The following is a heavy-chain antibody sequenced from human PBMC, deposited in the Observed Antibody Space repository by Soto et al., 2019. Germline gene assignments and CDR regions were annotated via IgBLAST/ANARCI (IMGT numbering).Heavy chain of an antibody. V-gene: IGHV1-69*13. CDR1: GGTFSSYA. Sequence: ASVKVSCKASGGTFSSYAISWVRQAPGQGLEWMGGIIPIFGTANYAQKFQGRVTITADESTSTAYMELSSLRSEDTAVYYCARGGYSYGYSPTYYYYYGMDVWGQGTTVTVSS. CDR3: ARGGYSYGYSPTYYYYYGMDV. J-gene: IGHJ6*02. CDR2: IIPIFGTA. D-gene: IGHD5-18*01.